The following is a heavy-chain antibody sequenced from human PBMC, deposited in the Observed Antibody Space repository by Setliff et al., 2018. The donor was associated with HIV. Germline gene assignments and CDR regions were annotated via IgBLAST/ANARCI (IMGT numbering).Heavy chain of an antibody. D-gene: IGHD5-12*01. Sequence: SETLSLTCAVYGGSFSDYYWSWIRQPPGKGLEWIGYIYYSGSTNYNPALKSRVTISIDTSKNQFSLKLSSVTAADTAVYYCARMYSGYDWSPTGARTRYFDYWGQGTLVTVS. CDR1: GGSFSDYY. J-gene: IGHJ4*02. V-gene: IGHV4-34*01. CDR2: IYYSGST. CDR3: ARMYSGYDWSPTGARTRYFDY.